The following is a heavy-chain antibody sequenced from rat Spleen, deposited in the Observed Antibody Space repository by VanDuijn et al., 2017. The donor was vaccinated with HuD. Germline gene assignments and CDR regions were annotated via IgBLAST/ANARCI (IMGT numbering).Heavy chain of an antibody. D-gene: IGHD2-5*01. Sequence: EVQLVESAGGLVRPGRSLKLSCVASGFIFSDHYVAWVRQAPKKGLEWVTSISYEDFTPFYRDSVKGRFTISRDNAKSTLYLQMNSLRSEDTATYYCTRGGYFRYWGQGVMVTVSS. V-gene: IGHV5-22*01. J-gene: IGHJ2*01. CDR2: ISYEDFTP. CDR1: GFIFSDHY. CDR3: TRGGYFRY.